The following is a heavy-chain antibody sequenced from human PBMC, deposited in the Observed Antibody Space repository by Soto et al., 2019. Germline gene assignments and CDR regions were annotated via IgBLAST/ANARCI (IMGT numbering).Heavy chain of an antibody. CDR1: GYTFTSYY. D-gene: IGHD3-10*01. V-gene: IGHV1-46*03. CDR2: INPSGGST. J-gene: IGHJ4*02. Sequence: GASVKVSCKASGYTFTSYYMHWVRQAPGQGLEWMGIINPSGGSTSYAQKFQGRVTMTRDTSTSTVYMELSSLRSEDTAVYYCARAPDTMVRGAHYFDYWGQGTLVTVSS. CDR3: ARAPDTMVRGAHYFDY.